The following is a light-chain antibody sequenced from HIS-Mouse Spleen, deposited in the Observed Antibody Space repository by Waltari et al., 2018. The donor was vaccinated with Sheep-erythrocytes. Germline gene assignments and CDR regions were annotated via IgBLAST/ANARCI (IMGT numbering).Light chain of an antibody. J-gene: IGKJ4*01. CDR3: QQYNSYPLT. CDR2: KAS. V-gene: IGKV1-5*03. Sequence: DIQMTQSPSTLSASVGDRVTITCRASQSINSWLAWYQQKPGKAPKILIYKASSLESGVPSRFSGSGSGTEFTLTISSLQPDDFATYYCQQYNSYPLTFGVGTKVEIK. CDR1: QSINSW.